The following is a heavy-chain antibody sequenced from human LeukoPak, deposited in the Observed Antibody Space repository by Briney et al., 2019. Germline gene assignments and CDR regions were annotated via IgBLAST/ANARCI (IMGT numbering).Heavy chain of an antibody. J-gene: IGHJ4*02. Sequence: SETLSLTCAVYGGSFSGYYWSWIRQPPGKGLEWIGEINHSGSTNYNPSLKSRVTISVDTSKNQFSLKLSSVTAADTAVYYCARDYTAMATPFFDYWGQGTLATVSS. D-gene: IGHD5-18*01. CDR2: INHSGST. CDR1: GGSFSGYY. V-gene: IGHV4-34*01. CDR3: ARDYTAMATPFFDY.